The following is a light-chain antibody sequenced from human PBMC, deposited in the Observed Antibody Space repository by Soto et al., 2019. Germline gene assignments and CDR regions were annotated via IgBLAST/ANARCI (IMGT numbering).Light chain of an antibody. CDR1: SSDVGGYNY. V-gene: IGLV2-11*01. CDR3: CSYAGSDTSV. J-gene: IGLJ1*01. CDR2: DVS. Sequence: QSALTQPRSVSGSPGQSVTISCTGTSSDVGGYNYVSWYQQHPGKAPKLMSYDVSKRPSGVPDRFSGSKSGNTASLTISGLQAEDEADYYCCSYAGSDTSVFGTGTKLTVL.